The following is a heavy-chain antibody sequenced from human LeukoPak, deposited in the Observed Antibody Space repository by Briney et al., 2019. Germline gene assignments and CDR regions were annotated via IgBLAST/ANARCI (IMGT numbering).Heavy chain of an antibody. D-gene: IGHD1-14*01. CDR3: ARAYPEMGYYFDY. CDR2: MHYSGST. CDR1: GGSITKNGYY. Sequence: PSETLSLTCSVSGGSITKNGYYWGWIRQSPETGLEWIGSMHYSGSTYYNPSLNSRVTISVDTSKNQFSLKLSSVTAADTAVYYCARAYPEMGYYFDYWGQGTLVTVSS. J-gene: IGHJ4*02. V-gene: IGHV4-39*07.